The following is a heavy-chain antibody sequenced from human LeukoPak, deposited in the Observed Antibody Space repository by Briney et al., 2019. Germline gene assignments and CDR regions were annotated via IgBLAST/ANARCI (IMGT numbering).Heavy chain of an antibody. CDR1: GYTFTSYY. J-gene: IGHJ4*02. CDR3: AREGYYDSSGYYTQEANLDY. Sequence: ASVKVSCKASGYTFTSYYMHWVRQAPGQGLEWMGWINPNSGGTNYAQKFQGRVTMTRDTSISTAYMELSRLRSDDTAVYYCAREGYYDSSGYYTQEANLDYWGQGTLVTVSS. D-gene: IGHD3-22*01. V-gene: IGHV1-2*02. CDR2: INPNSGGT.